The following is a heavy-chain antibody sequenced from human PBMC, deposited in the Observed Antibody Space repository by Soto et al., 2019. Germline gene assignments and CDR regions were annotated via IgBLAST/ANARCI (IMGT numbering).Heavy chain of an antibody. CDR2: IIPILGIA. CDR3: ARGLAAGTTNYYGMDV. V-gene: IGHV1-69*02. D-gene: IGHD1-1*01. J-gene: IGHJ6*02. Sequence: QVQLVQSGAEVKKPGSSVKVSCKASGDTFSSYTISWVRQAPGQGLEWMGRIIPILGIANYAQKFQGRVTITADKSTSTAYMELSSLRSEDTAVYYCARGLAAGTTNYYGMDVWGQGTTVTVSS. CDR1: GDTFSSYT.